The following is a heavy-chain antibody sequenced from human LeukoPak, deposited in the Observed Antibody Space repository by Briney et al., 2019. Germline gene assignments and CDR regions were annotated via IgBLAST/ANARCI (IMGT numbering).Heavy chain of an antibody. CDR3: ARGGIGYCTSSSCYFDY. V-gene: IGHV6-1*01. D-gene: IGHD2-2*01. J-gene: IGHJ4*02. CDR1: GDSVSSAA. Sequence: SQTLSLTCAISGDSVSSAAWNWIRQSPSRGLEWLGRTYYRSKWYNYYAVSVKSRITINPDTSKNQFSLQLNSVTPEDTAVYYCARGGIGYCTSSSCYFDYWGQGTLVTVSS. CDR2: TYYRSKWYN.